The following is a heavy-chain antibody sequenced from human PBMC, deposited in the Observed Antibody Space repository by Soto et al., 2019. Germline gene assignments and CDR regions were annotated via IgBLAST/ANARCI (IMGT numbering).Heavy chain of an antibody. CDR3: ARVHMVRGVIKAYYGMDV. D-gene: IGHD3-10*01. V-gene: IGHV4-34*01. J-gene: IGHJ6*01. CDR1: GGSFSGYY. CDR2: INHSGST. Sequence: PSDTLSLTCAFYGGSFSGYYWSWIRQPPGKGLEWIGEINHSGSTNYNPSLKSRVTISVDTSKNQFSLKLSSVTAADTAVYYCARVHMVRGVIKAYYGMDVWGQGTTVTVSS.